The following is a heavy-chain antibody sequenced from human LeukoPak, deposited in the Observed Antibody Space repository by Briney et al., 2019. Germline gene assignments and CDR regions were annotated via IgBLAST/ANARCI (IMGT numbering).Heavy chain of an antibody. CDR1: GGSVTSYY. CDR2: IYYSGGT. Sequence: SEALSLTCTVSGGSVTSYYCNWVRQPPGRGLEWIGYIYYSGGTNYNPSLESRVTISLDTAKNQFSLKLRSVTAEDTAVYYCATTGATSPSSASWFNIEYWGQGTLVPVSS. CDR3: ATTGATSPSSASWFNIEY. V-gene: IGHV4-59*08. J-gene: IGHJ4*02. D-gene: IGHD6-13*01.